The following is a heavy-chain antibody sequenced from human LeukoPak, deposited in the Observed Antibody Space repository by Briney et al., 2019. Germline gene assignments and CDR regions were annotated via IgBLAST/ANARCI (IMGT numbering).Heavy chain of an antibody. J-gene: IGHJ1*01. CDR2: ISGSSGST. D-gene: IGHD3-3*01. Sequence: GGSLRLSCAASGFTFSSYAMSWVRQAPGKGLEWVSAISGSSGSTYYADSVKGRFTISRDNSKNTLFLQMNSLRAEDTAVYYCAKASVGSDDFWSGYAAEYFQHWGQGTLVTVSS. CDR1: GFTFSSYA. V-gene: IGHV3-23*01. CDR3: AKASVGSDDFWSGYAAEYFQH.